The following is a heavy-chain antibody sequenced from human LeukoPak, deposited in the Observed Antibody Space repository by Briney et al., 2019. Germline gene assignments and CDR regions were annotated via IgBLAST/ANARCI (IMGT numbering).Heavy chain of an antibody. CDR3: ARDYYDGSAYYSYYEY. V-gene: IGHV1-46*01. Sequence: ASVKVSCKASGYTFTSYYMHWVRQAPGQGLEWMGTINPSGGSRSYAQKFQGRVTMTRDTSTSTVYMELSSLRAEDTAVYYCARDYYDGSAYYSYYEYWGQGTLVTVSS. CDR2: INPSGGSR. D-gene: IGHD3-22*01. J-gene: IGHJ4*02. CDR1: GYTFTSYY.